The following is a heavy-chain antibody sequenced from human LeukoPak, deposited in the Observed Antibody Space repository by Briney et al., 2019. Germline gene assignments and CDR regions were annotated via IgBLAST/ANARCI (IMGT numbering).Heavy chain of an antibody. D-gene: IGHD3-22*01. CDR1: GFTFSSYG. V-gene: IGHV3-30*03. J-gene: IGHJ4*02. Sequence: GGSLRLSCAASGFTFSSYGMHWVRQAPGKGLEWVAVISYDGSNKYYADSVKGRFTISRDNSKNTLYLQMNSLRAEDTAVYYCTTIDQYYYDSSGYDYWGQGTLVTVSS. CDR3: TTIDQYYYDSSGYDY. CDR2: ISYDGSNK.